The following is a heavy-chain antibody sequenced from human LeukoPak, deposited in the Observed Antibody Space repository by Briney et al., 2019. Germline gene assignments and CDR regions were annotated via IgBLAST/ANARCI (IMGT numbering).Heavy chain of an antibody. Sequence: ASVKVSCKASGYTFTSYAMNWVRQAPGQGLEWIGWINTNTGNPTYAQGFTGRFVFSLDTSVNTAYLQISSLKTEDTGVYYCARRSMVQHMDVWGKGTTVTVSS. CDR2: INTNTGNP. CDR3: ARRSMVQHMDV. J-gene: IGHJ6*03. CDR1: GYTFTSYA. D-gene: IGHD3-10*01. V-gene: IGHV7-4-1*02.